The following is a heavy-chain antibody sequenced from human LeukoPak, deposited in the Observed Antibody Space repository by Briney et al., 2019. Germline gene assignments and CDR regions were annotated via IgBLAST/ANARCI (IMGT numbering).Heavy chain of an antibody. J-gene: IGHJ4*02. CDR1: GFTFSSYA. CDR2: ISYDGSNK. D-gene: IGHD3-10*01. CDR3: ARAHPGSVLLWFGELTDY. V-gene: IGHV3-30*04. Sequence: PGGSLRLSCAASGFTFSSYAMHWVRQAPGKGLEWVAVISYDGSNKYYADSVKGRFTISRDNSKNTLCLQMNSLRAEDTAVYYCARAHPGSVLLWFGELTDYWGQGTLVTVSS.